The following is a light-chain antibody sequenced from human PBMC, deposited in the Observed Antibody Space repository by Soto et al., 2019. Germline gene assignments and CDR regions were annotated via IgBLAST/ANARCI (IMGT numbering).Light chain of an antibody. CDR1: SGHSSYI. J-gene: IGLJ3*02. CDR2: LEGSGSY. V-gene: IGLV4-60*02. Sequence: QSVLTQSSSASASLGSSVKLTCTLSSGHSSYIIAWHQQQPGKAPRYLMKLEGSGSYNKGSGVPDRFSGSSSGADRYLTISTLQFEDEAAYYCETWDSNTRGVFGAGTKLTVL. CDR3: ETWDSNTRGV.